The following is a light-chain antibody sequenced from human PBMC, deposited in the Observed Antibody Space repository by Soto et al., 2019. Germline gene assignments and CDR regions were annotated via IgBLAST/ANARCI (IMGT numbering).Light chain of an antibody. CDR1: SSDVGGYDY. CDR3: CSYADTPSIV. J-gene: IGLJ2*01. CDR2: DVT. Sequence: QSALTQPRAVYGSPGQSVSISCTGTSSDVGGYDYVSWYQQHPGKAPKLMIFDVTKRPSGVPDRFSGSKSGNSASLTISGLQDEDEADYYCCSYADTPSIVFGGGTKLTVL. V-gene: IGLV2-11*01.